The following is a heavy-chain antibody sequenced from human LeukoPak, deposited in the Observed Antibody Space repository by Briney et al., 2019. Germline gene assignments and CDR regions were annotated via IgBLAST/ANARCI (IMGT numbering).Heavy chain of an antibody. J-gene: IGHJ6*03. V-gene: IGHV3-30*02. D-gene: IGHD6-19*01. CDR1: GFTFTSYG. Sequence: GGSLRLSCAASGFTFTSYGMHWVRQAPGKGLEWVAFIRFDGSNKYYADSVKGRFTISRDNAKNSLYLQMNSLRAEDTAVYYCARAVAAPGYYYYMDVWGKGTTVTVSS. CDR2: IRFDGSNK. CDR3: ARAVAAPGYYYYMDV.